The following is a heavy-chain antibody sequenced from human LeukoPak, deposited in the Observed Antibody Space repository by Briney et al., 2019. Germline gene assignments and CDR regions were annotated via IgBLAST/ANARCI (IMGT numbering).Heavy chain of an antibody. V-gene: IGHV3-23*01. CDR1: GFTFSNHA. D-gene: IGHD3-9*01. CDR3: AKWGDYDVLTGYYVSDY. CDR2: ITGSGGNT. Sequence: GASLRLSCAASGFTFSNHAMSWVRQAPGKGLEWVSAITGSGGNTYYADSVKGRFTISGDNSKNTVFLQMNSLRAEDTAVYYCAKWGDYDVLTGYYVSDYWGQGTLVTVSS. J-gene: IGHJ4*02.